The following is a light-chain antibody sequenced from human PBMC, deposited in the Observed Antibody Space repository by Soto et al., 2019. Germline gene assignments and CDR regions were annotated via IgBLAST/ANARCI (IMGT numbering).Light chain of an antibody. CDR1: QTVSSN. Sequence: EIVMTQSPATLSVSPGEGATLSCRASQTVSSNLAWFQQKPGQAPRLLIYGASTRATGIPARFSASGSGTEVTLTISSLQSEDFAVYYCQQYNNWPLTFGGGTKVEIK. J-gene: IGKJ4*01. V-gene: IGKV3-15*01. CDR2: GAS. CDR3: QQYNNWPLT.